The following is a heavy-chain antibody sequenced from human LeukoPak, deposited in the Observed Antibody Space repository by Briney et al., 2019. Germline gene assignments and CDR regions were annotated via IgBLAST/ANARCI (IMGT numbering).Heavy chain of an antibody. CDR2: INHSGST. CDR3: ARGRVVGATEPKDQNWFDP. D-gene: IGHD1-26*01. CDR1: GGSFSGYY. V-gene: IGHV4-34*01. Sequence: SETLSLTCAVYGGSFSGYYWSWIRQPPGKGLEWIGEINHSGSTNYNPSLKSRVTISVDTSKNQFSLKLSSVTAADTAVYYCARGRVVGATEPKDQNWFDPWGQGTLVTVSS. J-gene: IGHJ5*02.